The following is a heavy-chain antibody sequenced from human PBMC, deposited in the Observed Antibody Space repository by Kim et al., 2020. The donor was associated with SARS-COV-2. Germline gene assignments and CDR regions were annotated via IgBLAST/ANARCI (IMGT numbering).Heavy chain of an antibody. CDR3: ARSRLRPYSSSWYRSPFDP. V-gene: IGHV4-61*02. Sequence: SETLSLTCTVSGGSISSGSYYWSWIRQPAGKGLEWIGRIYTSGSTNYNPSLKSRVTISVDTSKNQFSLKLSSVTAADTAVYYCARSRLRPYSSSWYRSPFDPWGQGTLVTVSS. CDR2: IYTSGST. J-gene: IGHJ5*02. D-gene: IGHD6-13*01. CDR1: GGSISSGSYY.